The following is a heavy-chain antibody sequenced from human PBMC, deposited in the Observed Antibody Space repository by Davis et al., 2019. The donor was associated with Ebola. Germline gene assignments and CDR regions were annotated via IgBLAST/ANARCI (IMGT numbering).Heavy chain of an antibody. CDR1: GYSFSTYW. V-gene: IGHV5-51*01. Sequence: GESLKISCQASGYSFSTYWIAWVRQMPGKGLEWMGIIYPVDSDTRYSPSFRGQVTISADKSVSTAYLQWNSLKASDSAMYYCAKQESLYGSSDYWGQGTLVTVSS. D-gene: IGHD3-22*01. CDR3: AKQESLYGSSDY. J-gene: IGHJ4*02. CDR2: IYPVDSDT.